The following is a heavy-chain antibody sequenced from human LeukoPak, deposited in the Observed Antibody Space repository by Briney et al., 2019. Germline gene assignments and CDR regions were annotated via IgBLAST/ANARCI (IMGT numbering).Heavy chain of an antibody. Sequence: AGGSLRLSCAASGFTFSSYAMSWVRQAPGKGLEWVSAISGSGGSTYYADSVKGRFTISRDNSKNTLYLQMNSLRAEDTAVYSCAEPEGGYYDIRPDWGQGTLVTVSS. CDR2: ISGSGGST. V-gene: IGHV3-23*01. D-gene: IGHD3-22*01. CDR3: AEPEGGYYDIRPD. J-gene: IGHJ4*02. CDR1: GFTFSSYA.